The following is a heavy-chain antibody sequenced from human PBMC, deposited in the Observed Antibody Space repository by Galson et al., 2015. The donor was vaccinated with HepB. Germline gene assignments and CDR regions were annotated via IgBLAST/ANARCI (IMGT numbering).Heavy chain of an antibody. J-gene: IGHJ2*01. CDR2: ICATGSI. V-gene: IGHV4-61*02. Sequence: TLSLTCTVSGGSITSGSYFWTWIRQPAGKGLEWVGRICATGSINYHPSLKSRVTMSVDASKNQFSLNLNSVTAADTAVYYCARLSGPNAGNSGWWYFDLWGRGTLVTVSS. CDR3: ARLSGPNAGNSGWWYFDL. CDR1: GGSITSGSYF. D-gene: IGHD4-23*01.